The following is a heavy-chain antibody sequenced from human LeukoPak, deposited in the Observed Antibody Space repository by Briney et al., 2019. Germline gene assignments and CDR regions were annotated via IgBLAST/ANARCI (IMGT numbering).Heavy chain of an antibody. V-gene: IGHV3-23*01. J-gene: IGHJ4*02. CDR3: AKPYCDSSGYNFDY. CDR2: ISGSGGST. D-gene: IGHD3-22*01. CDR1: GFTFSSYA. Sequence: GGSLRLSCAASGFTFSSYAMSWVRQAPGKGLEWVSAISGSGGSTYYADSVKGRFTISRDNSKNTLCLQMNSLRAEDTAVYYCAKPYCDSSGYNFDYWGQGTLVTVSS.